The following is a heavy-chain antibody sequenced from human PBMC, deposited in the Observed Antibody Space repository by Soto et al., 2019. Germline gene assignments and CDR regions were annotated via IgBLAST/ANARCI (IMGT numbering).Heavy chain of an antibody. CDR3: AREVTMVRGLDY. Sequence: KTSETLSLTCTVSGGSISSGDYYWSWIRQPPGKGLEWIGYIYYSGSTYYNPSLKSRVTISVDTSKNQFSLKLSSVTAADTAVYYCAREVTMVRGLDYWGQGTLVTVSS. D-gene: IGHD3-10*01. J-gene: IGHJ4*02. CDR2: IYYSGST. V-gene: IGHV4-30-4*01. CDR1: GGSISSGDYY.